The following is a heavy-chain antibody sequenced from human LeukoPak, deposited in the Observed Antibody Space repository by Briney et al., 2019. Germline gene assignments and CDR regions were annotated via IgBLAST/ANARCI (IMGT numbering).Heavy chain of an antibody. J-gene: IGHJ3*02. D-gene: IGHD3-10*01. CDR2: INPNSGGT. V-gene: IGHV1-2*02. CDR3: ARDEGLLWFGELRPHGDAFDI. Sequence: ASVKVSCKASGYTFTGYYMHWVRQAPGQGLEWMGWINPNSGGTNYAQKFQGRVTMTRDTSISTAYMELSRLRSDDTAVYYCARDEGLLWFGELRPHGDAFDIWGQGTMVTVSS. CDR1: GYTFTGYY.